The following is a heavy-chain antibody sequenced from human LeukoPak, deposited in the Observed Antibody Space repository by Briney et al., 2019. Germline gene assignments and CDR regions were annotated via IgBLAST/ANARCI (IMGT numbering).Heavy chain of an antibody. CDR2: IYYSGST. CDR1: GGSISSGGYS. J-gene: IGHJ4*02. D-gene: IGHD3-22*01. CDR3: ARAPYYYDSSGYYYFDY. V-gene: IGHV4-31*11. Sequence: PSETLSLTCAVSGGSISSGGYSWSWIRQPPGKGLEWIGYIYYSGSTYYNPSLKSRVTISVDTSKNQFSLKLSSVTAADTAVYYCARAPYYYDSSGYYYFDYWGQGTLVTVSS.